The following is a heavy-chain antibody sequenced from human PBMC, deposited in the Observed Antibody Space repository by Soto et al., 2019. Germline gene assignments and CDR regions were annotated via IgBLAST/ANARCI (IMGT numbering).Heavy chain of an antibody. CDR3: AKSLFGGPDI. Sequence: PGGSLRLSCAASRFTFSTYAMSRGRQAPGKGLEWVSGISGGGGDKSYADSVRGRFTCSRDNSKHTLHLQMNSLSAEDTALYYCAKSLFGGPDIWGQGTMVTVSS. V-gene: IGHV3-23*01. J-gene: IGHJ3*02. CDR1: RFTFSTYA. CDR2: ISGGGGDK. D-gene: IGHD2-15*01.